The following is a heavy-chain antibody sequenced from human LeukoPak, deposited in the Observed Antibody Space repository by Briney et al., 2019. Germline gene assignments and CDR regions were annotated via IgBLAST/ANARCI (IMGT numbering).Heavy chain of an antibody. J-gene: IGHJ3*02. D-gene: IGHD4-23*01. CDR2: IIPILGIA. CDR3: ARDRGYGGSLGGAFDI. V-gene: IGHV1-69*04. CDR1: GGTFSSYA. Sequence: GASVKVSCKASGGTFSSYAISWVRQAPGQGLEWMGRIIPILGIANYAQKFQGRVTITADKSTSTAYMELSSLRSEDTAVYYCARDRGYGGSLGGAFDIWGQGTMVTVSS.